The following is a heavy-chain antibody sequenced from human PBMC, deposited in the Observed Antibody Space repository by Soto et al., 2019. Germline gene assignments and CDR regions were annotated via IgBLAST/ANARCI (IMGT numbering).Heavy chain of an antibody. Sequence: GGSLRLSCAASGFTFSSYGMHWVRQAPGKGLEWVAFIWYDGSNKYYADSVKGRFTISRDNSKNTLYLQMNSLRAEDTAVYYCAREGYYYGMDVWGQGTTVTVSS. V-gene: IGHV3-33*01. CDR3: AREGYYYGMDV. CDR2: IWYDGSNK. CDR1: GFTFSSYG. J-gene: IGHJ6*02.